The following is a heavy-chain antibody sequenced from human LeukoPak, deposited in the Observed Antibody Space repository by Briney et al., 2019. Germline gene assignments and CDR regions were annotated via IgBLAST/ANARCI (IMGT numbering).Heavy chain of an antibody. V-gene: IGHV3-11*06. CDR3: ARDHCYAFDN. D-gene: IGHD2-15*01. CDR1: GFTFSNYA. Sequence: PGGSLRLSCAASGFTFSNYAMSWVRQAPARRLEWISYIGISSGNTKYADSVKGRFTISRDKARNSLYLQMNSLRVEDTAVYYCARDHCYAFDNWGHGTLVTVSS. CDR2: IGISSGNT. J-gene: IGHJ4*01.